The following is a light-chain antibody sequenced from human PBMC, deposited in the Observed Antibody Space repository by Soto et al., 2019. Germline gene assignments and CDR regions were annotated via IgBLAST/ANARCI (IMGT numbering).Light chain of an antibody. CDR2: KNT. CDR1: AMPEQY. Sequence: SYEQTQPPSVSVSPGQTARITCSGDAMPEQYGYWYQQKPGQAPMLVIYKNTERPSGIPERFSGSSSGTTVTLTISGVQAEDEADYFCQSVDSSGAFHVFGTGTKVTVL. V-gene: IGLV3-25*02. J-gene: IGLJ1*01. CDR3: QSVDSSGAFHV.